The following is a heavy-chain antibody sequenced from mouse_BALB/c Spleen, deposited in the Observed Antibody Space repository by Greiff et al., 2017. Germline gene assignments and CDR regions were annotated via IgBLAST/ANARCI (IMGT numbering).Heavy chain of an antibody. CDR1: GFSLTSYG. D-gene: IGHD2-14*01. CDR3: ARDRYRSLYYAMDY. CDR2: IWAGGST. Sequence: VKLMESGPGLVAPSQSLSITCTVSGFSLTSYGVHWVRQPPGKGLEWLGVIWAGGSTNYNSALMSRLSISKDNSKSQVFLKMNSLQTDDTAMYYCARDRYRSLYYAMDYWGQGTSVTVSS. J-gene: IGHJ4*01. V-gene: IGHV2-9*02.